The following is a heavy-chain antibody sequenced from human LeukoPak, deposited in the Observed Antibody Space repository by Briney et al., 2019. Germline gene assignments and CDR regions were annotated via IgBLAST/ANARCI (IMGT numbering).Heavy chain of an antibody. CDR2: IYYSGST. J-gene: IGHJ4*02. D-gene: IGHD3-10*01. CDR3: ARSVVRGQLNY. Sequence: NPSETLSLTCTVSGGSISSYYLSWFRQPPGKGLEWIGYIYYSGSTNYNPSLKSRVTISVDTSKNQFSLKLSSVTAADTAVYYCARSVVRGQLNYWGQGTLVTVSS. CDR1: GGSISSYY. V-gene: IGHV4-59*08.